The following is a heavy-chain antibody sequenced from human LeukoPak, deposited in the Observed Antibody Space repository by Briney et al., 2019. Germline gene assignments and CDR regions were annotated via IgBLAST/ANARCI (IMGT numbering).Heavy chain of an antibody. CDR1: GYTFASYG. V-gene: IGHV1-18*01. CDR3: ARESLCSSTSCLVSDY. Sequence: RASVKVSCKASGYTFASYGISWVRQAPGQGLEWMGWISAYNGNTNYAQKLQGRVTMTTDTSTSTAYMELRSLRSDDTAVYYCARESLCSSTSCLVSDYWGQGTLVTVSS. J-gene: IGHJ4*02. CDR2: ISAYNGNT. D-gene: IGHD2-2*01.